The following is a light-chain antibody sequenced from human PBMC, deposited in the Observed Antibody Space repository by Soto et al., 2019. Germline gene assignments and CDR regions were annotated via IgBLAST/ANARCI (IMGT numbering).Light chain of an antibody. CDR1: QSIGSY. Sequence: DIQMTQSPSPLSASVGDRVTITCRASQSIGSYLTWYQQRPGKAPRLLTYGASNLHSGVPSRFSGSGSGTDFTLTISSLQPEDFAIYYCQQSYTTTRTFGQGTKVDIK. J-gene: IGKJ2*01. CDR2: GAS. CDR3: QQSYTTTRT. V-gene: IGKV1-39*01.